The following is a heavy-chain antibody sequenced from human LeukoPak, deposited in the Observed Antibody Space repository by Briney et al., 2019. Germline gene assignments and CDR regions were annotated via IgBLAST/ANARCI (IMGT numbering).Heavy chain of an antibody. CDR2: IIPVLNIT. CDR3: ARDQGLTAPPPYGLDV. V-gene: IGHV1-69*04. D-gene: IGHD4/OR15-4a*01. Sequence: SVKVSCKTSGGTFSSSAITWVRQAPGQGLEWMGRIIPVLNITSYAQKFQGRVTITADTSTSTVYMELSSLRPEETAVYYCARDQGLTAPPPYGLDVWGQGTTVIVSS. CDR1: GGTFSSSA. J-gene: IGHJ6*02.